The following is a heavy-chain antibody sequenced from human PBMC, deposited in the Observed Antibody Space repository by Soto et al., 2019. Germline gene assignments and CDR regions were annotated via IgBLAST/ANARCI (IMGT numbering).Heavy chain of an antibody. CDR1: GYTFTSYG. CDR3: ARVAAAGPEDPKYYYYYGMDV. Sequence: ASVKVSCKASGYTFTSYGISWVRQAPGQGLEWMGWISAYNGNTNYAQKLQGRVTMTTDTSTSTAYMELRSLRSDDTAMYYCARVAAAGPEDPKYYYYYGMDVWGQGTTVTVSS. CDR2: ISAYNGNT. V-gene: IGHV1-18*01. D-gene: IGHD6-13*01. J-gene: IGHJ6*02.